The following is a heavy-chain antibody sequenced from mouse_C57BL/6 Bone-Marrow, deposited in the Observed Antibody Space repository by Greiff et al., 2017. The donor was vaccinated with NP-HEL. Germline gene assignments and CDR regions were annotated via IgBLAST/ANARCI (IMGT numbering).Heavy chain of an antibody. CDR3: TRGGSTMVTTKAWFAY. CDR1: GYTFTSYW. Sequence: VQLKQSGTVLARPGASVKMSCKTSGYTFTSYWMHWVKQRPGQGLEWIGAIYPGNSDTSYNQKFKGKAKLTAVTSASTAYMELSSLTNEDSAVYYCTRGGSTMVTTKAWFAYWGQGTLVTVSA. J-gene: IGHJ3*01. V-gene: IGHV1-5*01. CDR2: IYPGNSDT. D-gene: IGHD2-2*01.